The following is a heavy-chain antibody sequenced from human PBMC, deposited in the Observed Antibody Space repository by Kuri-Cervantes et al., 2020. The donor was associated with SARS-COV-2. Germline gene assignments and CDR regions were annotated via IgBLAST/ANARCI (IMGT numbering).Heavy chain of an antibody. CDR3: AXDPWRADISXXIRPFDY. Sequence: GGSLRLSCEXSGXXXSDYAXDWVRQAPGKGLEWVAIISFDGRNTKXADSMKGRFSISRDNSKNVVXLQMNSLRIEDTAEYFCAXDPWRADISXXIRPFDYWGQGTLVTVSS. V-gene: IGHV3-30*14. J-gene: IGHJ4*02. D-gene: IGHD6-19*01. CDR2: ISFDGRNT. CDR1: GXXXSDYA.